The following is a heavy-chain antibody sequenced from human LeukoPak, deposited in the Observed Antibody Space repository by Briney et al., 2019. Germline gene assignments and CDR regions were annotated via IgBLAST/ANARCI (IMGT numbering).Heavy chain of an antibody. V-gene: IGHV3-21*01. Sequence: GGSLRLSCAASGFTFSSYAMNWVRQAPGKGLEWVSSISSSSSYIYYADSVKGRFTISRDNAKNSLYLQMNSLRAEDTAVYYCARDSEPYYYDSSGVDYWGQGTLVTVSS. CDR3: ARDSEPYYYDSSGVDY. CDR1: GFTFSSYA. J-gene: IGHJ4*02. CDR2: ISSSSSYI. D-gene: IGHD3-22*01.